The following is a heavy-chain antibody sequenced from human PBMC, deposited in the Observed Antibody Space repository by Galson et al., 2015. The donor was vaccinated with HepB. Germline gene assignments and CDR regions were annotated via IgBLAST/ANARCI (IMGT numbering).Heavy chain of an antibody. CDR2: ITSSSSYI. CDR1: GFTFSSYS. CDR3: ARDGRGGGSYRY. Sequence: SLRLSCAASGFTFSSYSMNWVRQAPGKGLEWVSSITSSSSYIYYADSVKGRFTISRDNAKNSLFLQMNSLRAEDTAVYYCARDGRGGGSYRYWGQGTLVTVSS. J-gene: IGHJ4*02. V-gene: IGHV3-21*01. D-gene: IGHD1-26*01.